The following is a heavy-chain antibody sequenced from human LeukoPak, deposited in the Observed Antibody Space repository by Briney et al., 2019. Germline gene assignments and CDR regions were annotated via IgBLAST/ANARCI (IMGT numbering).Heavy chain of an antibody. CDR3: TSGEYQLPLKTQIDY. Sequence: NPGGSLRLSCAASGFTFSDAWMSWVRQAPGKGLEWVGRIKSKTDGGTTDYAAPVKGRFTISRDDSKNTLYLQMNSLKTEDTAVYYCTSGEYQLPLKTQIDYWGQGTLVTVSS. J-gene: IGHJ4*02. CDR1: GFTFSDAW. CDR2: IKSKTDGGTT. D-gene: IGHD2-2*01. V-gene: IGHV3-15*01.